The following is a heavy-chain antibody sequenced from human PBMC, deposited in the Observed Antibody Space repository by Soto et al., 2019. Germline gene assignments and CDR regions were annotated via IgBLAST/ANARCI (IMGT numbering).Heavy chain of an antibody. V-gene: IGHV4-30-4*01. CDR2: IYYSGTT. CDR3: ARVWSGYYKFDS. Sequence: QVQLQESGPGLVKPSQTLSLTCSVSGGSISSGAHYWSWIRQPPGKGLEWIGYIYYSGTTYHNPSLKSRVTISVDTSKNQVSLRLSSVTAADTAVYYCARVWSGYYKFDSWGQGTLVTVSS. CDR1: GGSISSGAHY. D-gene: IGHD3-3*01. J-gene: IGHJ4*02.